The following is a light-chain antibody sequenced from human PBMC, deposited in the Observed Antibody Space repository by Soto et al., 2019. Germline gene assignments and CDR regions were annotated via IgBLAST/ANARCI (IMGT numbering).Light chain of an antibody. CDR1: QSVRSNY. CDR3: QQYSSPPPIT. CDR2: DVS. V-gene: IGKV3-20*01. Sequence: EIVLTQSPGTLSLSPGERAALSCRASQSVRSNYLAWYQQKPGQAPRLLMYDVSKRATVIPDRFSGGGSGTDFTLTISRLEPEDFAVYYCQQYSSPPPITFGQGTRLEIK. J-gene: IGKJ5*01.